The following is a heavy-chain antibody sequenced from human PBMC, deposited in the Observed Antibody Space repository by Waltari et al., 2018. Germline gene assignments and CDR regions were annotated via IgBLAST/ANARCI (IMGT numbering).Heavy chain of an antibody. CDR1: GGSISSSSYY. J-gene: IGHJ4*02. CDR3: ARVAYYGSGSFFYFDY. Sequence: QLQLQESGPGLVKPSETLSLTCTVSGGSISSSSYYWGWIRQPPGKGLEWIGSIYYSGSTYYNPSLKSRVTISVDTSKNQFSLKLSSVTAADTAVYYCARVAYYGSGSFFYFDYWGQGTLVTVSS. CDR2: IYYSGST. D-gene: IGHD3-10*01. V-gene: IGHV4-39*01.